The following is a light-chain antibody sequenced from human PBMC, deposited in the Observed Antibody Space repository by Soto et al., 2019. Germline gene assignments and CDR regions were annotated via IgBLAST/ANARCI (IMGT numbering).Light chain of an antibody. CDR1: QSVSSN. CDR3: QQYNYWPPYT. V-gene: IGKV3-15*01. CDR2: GAS. J-gene: IGKJ2*01. Sequence: EIVMTQSPATLSVSPGERVTLSCRASQSVSSNLAWYQQKPGQAPRLLIYGASTRATGIPVRFSGSGSGTEFTRTIGSLQSEDFGIYYCQQYNYWPPYTFGQGTKLEIK.